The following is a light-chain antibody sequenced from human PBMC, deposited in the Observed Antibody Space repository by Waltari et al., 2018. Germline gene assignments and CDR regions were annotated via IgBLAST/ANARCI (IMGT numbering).Light chain of an antibody. CDR3: QTWDSSLSAVV. Sequence: QSVLTQPPSVSAAPGQKVTISCSGSDSNIEDNYVAWYQQFPGTAPKLLIYDNNKRPSGIPDRLSGAKSGTSATLGSTGLQTGDEAVYYCQTWDSSLSAVVFGGGTKLTVL. J-gene: IGLJ2*01. V-gene: IGLV1-51*01. CDR2: DNN. CDR1: DSNIEDNY.